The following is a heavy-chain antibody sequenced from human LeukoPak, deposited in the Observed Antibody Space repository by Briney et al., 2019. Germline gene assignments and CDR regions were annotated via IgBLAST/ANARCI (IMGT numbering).Heavy chain of an antibody. CDR2: IYHSGST. V-gene: IGHV4-4*02. D-gene: IGHD2-8*01. CDR3: ARQNGVGLFSLP. Sequence: SGTLSLTCAVSGGSISSSNWWGWVRQPPGKGLEWIGEIYHSGSTNYNPSLKSRVTISVDTSKNQFSLKLSSVTAADTAVYYCARQNGVGLFSLPGGQGILVTASS. J-gene: IGHJ4*02. CDR1: GGSISSSNW.